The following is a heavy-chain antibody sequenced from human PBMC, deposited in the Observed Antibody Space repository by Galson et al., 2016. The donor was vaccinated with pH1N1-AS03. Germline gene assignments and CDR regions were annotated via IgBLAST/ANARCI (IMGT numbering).Heavy chain of an antibody. CDR1: GYAFTSVG. CDR3: ATDNRNSFDP. V-gene: IGHV1-18*01. CDR2: IRTANGET. Sequence: SVKVSCKASGYAFTSVGISWVRQAPGQGLEWVGWIRTANGETHHAQNFQGRVTMPSAPSTDTVYMELTRLSSDDTAVYYCATDNRNSFDPWGPGPLVTVSS. J-gene: IGHJ5*02.